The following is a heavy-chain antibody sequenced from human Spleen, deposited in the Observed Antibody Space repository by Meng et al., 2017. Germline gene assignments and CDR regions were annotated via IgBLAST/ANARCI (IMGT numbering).Heavy chain of an antibody. J-gene: IGHJ5*02. V-gene: IGHV3-48*03. D-gene: IGHD6-19*01. Sequence: GESLKTSCAASGFIFSSYERNWVRQAPGKGLEWVSYISSSGSTIYYADSVKGRFTISRDNAKNSLYLQMHSLRAEDTDVYYCAREGERGWYFTWGKGTLVTVSS. CDR3: AREGERGWYFT. CDR1: GFIFSSYE. CDR2: ISSSGSTI.